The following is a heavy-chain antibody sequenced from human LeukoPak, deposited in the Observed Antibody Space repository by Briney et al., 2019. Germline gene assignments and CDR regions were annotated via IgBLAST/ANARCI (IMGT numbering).Heavy chain of an antibody. CDR3: ATLPRSGHYY. Sequence: GGSLRLSCAASGFTFSSYWMHWVRQAPGKGLVWVSRINNDGSNTSYADSVKGRFTISRDNAKNTLYLQMNSLRAEDTAVYYCATLPRSGHYYWGQRTLVTVSS. CDR1: GFTFSSYW. J-gene: IGHJ4*02. D-gene: IGHD1-26*01. V-gene: IGHV3-74*01. CDR2: INNDGSNT.